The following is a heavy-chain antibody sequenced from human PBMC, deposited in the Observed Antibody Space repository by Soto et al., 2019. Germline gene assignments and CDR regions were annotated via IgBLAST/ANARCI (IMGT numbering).Heavy chain of an antibody. D-gene: IGHD6-6*01. V-gene: IGHV1-69*02. CDR1: GGTFSSYT. Sequence: ASVKVSCKASGGTFSSYTISWVRQAPGQGLEWMGRIIPILGIANYAQKFQGRVTITADKSTSTAYMELSSLRSEDTAVYYCARGSPYSSSNWFDPWGQGTLVTVSS. CDR3: ARGSPYSSSNWFDP. CDR2: IIPILGIA. J-gene: IGHJ5*02.